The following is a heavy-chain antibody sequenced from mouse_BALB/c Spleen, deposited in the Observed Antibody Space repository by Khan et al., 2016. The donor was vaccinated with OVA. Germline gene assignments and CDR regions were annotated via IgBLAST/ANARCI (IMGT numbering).Heavy chain of an antibody. V-gene: IGHV2-6-1*01. CDR3: ARQPYYHYNIMDY. CDR2: ILSDGST. J-gene: IGHJ4*01. CDR1: GFSLTNYG. D-gene: IGHD2-10*01. Sequence: VKLLESGPGLVAPSQSLSITCTISGFSLTNYGVHWVRQPPGKGLEWLVVILSDGSTTYNSALKSRLTITKDNTKSQVFLKMNSHQTDDTAMYFCARQPYYHYNIMDYWGQGTSVTVSS.